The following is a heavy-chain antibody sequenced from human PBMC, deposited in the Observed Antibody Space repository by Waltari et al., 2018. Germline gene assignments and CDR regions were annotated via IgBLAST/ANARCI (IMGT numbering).Heavy chain of an antibody. V-gene: IGHV4-34*01. Sequence: QVQLQQWGAGLLKPSETLSLTCAVYGGSFSGYYWGWIRQPPGKGLEWIGEINHSGSTNYNPSLKSRVTISVDTSKNQFSLKLSSVTAADTAVYYCATSTVMVYAIGYYYYYGMDVWGQGTTVTVSS. J-gene: IGHJ6*02. CDR1: GGSFSGYY. CDR3: ATSTVMVYAIGYYYYYGMDV. D-gene: IGHD2-8*01. CDR2: INHSGST.